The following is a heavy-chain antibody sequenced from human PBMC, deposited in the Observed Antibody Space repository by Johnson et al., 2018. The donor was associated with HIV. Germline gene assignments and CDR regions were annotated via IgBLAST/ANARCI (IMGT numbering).Heavy chain of an antibody. V-gene: IGHV3-30*04. CDR1: GFTFSSYT. Sequence: QEKLVESGGGVVQPGRSLRLSCAASGFTFSSYTIHWVRQAPGKGLEWVAVISYDGSNKYYADSVKGRFTISRDNSKNTLYLQMNSLRAEDTAVYYCARPQGTGDAFDIWGQGTMVTVSS. J-gene: IGHJ3*02. D-gene: IGHD1-1*01. CDR3: ARPQGTGDAFDI. CDR2: ISYDGSNK.